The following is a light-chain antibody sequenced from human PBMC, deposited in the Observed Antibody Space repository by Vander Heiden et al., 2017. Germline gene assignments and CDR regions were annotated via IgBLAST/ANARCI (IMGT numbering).Light chain of an antibody. Sequence: DTQLTQPPPFLSASVGDRVTITCRVSQDISSYFAWYQQKPGKAPKLLIYEVSTLQSGVPSRFSGGGSGTEFSLTISSLQPEDFATYYCLQLNSYPWTFGQGTKVEIK. CDR3: LQLNSYPWT. CDR2: EVS. J-gene: IGKJ1*01. CDR1: QDISSY. V-gene: IGKV1-9*01.